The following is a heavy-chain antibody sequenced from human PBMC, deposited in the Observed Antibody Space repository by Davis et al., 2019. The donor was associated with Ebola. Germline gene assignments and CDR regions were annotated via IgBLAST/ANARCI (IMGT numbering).Heavy chain of an antibody. V-gene: IGHV3-23*01. CDR3: AKDLYRPWDIVVVPAAIRAYYYYYMDV. J-gene: IGHJ6*03. CDR1: GFTFSSYA. D-gene: IGHD2-2*02. Sequence: GGSLRLSCAASGFTFSSYAMSWVRQAPGKGLEWVPAISGSGGSTYYADSVKGRFTISRDNSKNTLYLQMNSLRAEDTAVYYCAKDLYRPWDIVVVPAAIRAYYYYYMDVWGKGTTVTVSS. CDR2: ISGSGGST.